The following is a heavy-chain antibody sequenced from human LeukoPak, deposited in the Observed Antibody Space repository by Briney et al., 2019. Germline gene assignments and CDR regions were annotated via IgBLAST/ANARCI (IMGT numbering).Heavy chain of an antibody. Sequence: GGSLRLSCATSGFTFDDYAMPWVRQAPGKGLEWVSGISWNSGSIGYADSVKGRFTISRDNAKNSLYLQMNSLRAEDTALYYCGKGASSSGWYYFDYWGQGTLVTVSS. V-gene: IGHV3-9*01. CDR1: GFTFDDYA. CDR3: GKGASSSGWYYFDY. D-gene: IGHD6-19*01. CDR2: ISWNSGSI. J-gene: IGHJ4*02.